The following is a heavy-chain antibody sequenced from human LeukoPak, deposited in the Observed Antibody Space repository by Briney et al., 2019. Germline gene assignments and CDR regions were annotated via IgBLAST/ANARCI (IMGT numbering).Heavy chain of an antibody. CDR2: IIPILGIA. D-gene: IGHD4-17*01. J-gene: IGHJ5*02. Sequence: EASVKVSCKASGGTFSSYAISWVRQAPGQGLEWMGRIIPILGIANYAQMFQGRVTITADKSTSTAYMELSSLRSEDTAVYYCARGARPATEGGNWFDPWGQGTLVTVSS. CDR3: ARGARPATEGGNWFDP. V-gene: IGHV1-69*04. CDR1: GGTFSSYA.